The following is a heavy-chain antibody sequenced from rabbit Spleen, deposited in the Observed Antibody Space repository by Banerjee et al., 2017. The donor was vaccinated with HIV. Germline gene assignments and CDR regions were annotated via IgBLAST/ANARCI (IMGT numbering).Heavy chain of an antibody. CDR2: IDPVFGIT. CDR1: GFTLSSYY. J-gene: IGHJ4*01. V-gene: IGHV1S7*01. Sequence: QVEESGGRLVQPGGSLTLSCKASGFTLSSYYMNWVRQAPGKGLEWIGYIDPVFGITYYANWVNGRFSISRENAQNTVFLQMTSLTAADTATYFCARDGAGGSYFALWGPGTLVTVS. CDR3: ARDGAGGSYFAL. D-gene: IGHD8-1*01.